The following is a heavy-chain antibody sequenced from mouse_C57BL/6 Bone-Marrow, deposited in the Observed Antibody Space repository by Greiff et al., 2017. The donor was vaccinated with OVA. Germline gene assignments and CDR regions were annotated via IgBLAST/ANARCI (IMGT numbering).Heavy chain of an antibody. V-gene: IGHV1-55*01. CDR3: ARAGYYDYDWFAD. D-gene: IGHD2-4*01. CDR1: GYTFTSYW. CDR2: IYPGSGST. J-gene: IGHJ3*01. Sequence: QVQLKESGAELVKPGASVKMSCKASGYTFTSYWITWVRQRPGQGLEWIGDIYPGSGSTNYNEKFKSKATLTVDTSSSTAYMQLSSLTSEDSAVYYCARAGYYDYDWFADWGQGTLVTVSA.